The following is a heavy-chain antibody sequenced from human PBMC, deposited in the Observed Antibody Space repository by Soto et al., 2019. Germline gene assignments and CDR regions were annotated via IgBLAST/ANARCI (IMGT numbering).Heavy chain of an antibody. V-gene: IGHV3-23*01. CDR3: AKEILYYDFWSGYGYYFDY. J-gene: IGHJ4*02. D-gene: IGHD3-3*01. CDR1: GFPFSSYA. Sequence: GGSLRLSCAASGFPFSSYAMSWVRQAPGKGLEWVSAISGSGGSTYYADSVKGRFTISRDNSKNTLYLQMNSLRAEDTAVYYCAKEILYYDFWSGYGYYFDYWGQGTLVTVSS. CDR2: ISGSGGST.